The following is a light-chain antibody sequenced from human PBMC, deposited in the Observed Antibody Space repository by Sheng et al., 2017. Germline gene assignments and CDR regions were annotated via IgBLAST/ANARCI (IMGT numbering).Light chain of an antibody. CDR3: QSYDSSQGV. J-gene: IGLJ3*02. CDR2: DNS. V-gene: IGLV1-40*01. Sequence: QSVLTQPPSVSGAPGQRVTISCTGSSSNIGAGYDVHWYQQLPGTAPKLFIYDNSNRPSGVPDRFSGSKSGTSASLAITGLQAEDEADYYCQSYDSSQGVFGGGTKLSVL. CDR1: SSNIGAGYD.